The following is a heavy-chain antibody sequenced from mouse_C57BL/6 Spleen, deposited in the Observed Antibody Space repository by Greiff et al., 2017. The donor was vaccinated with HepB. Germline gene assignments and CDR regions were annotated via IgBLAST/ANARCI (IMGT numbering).Heavy chain of an antibody. CDR3: EYGYDDYAMDY. CDR1: GYAFSSSW. Sequence: VQLQQSGPELVKPGALVKISCKASGYAFSSSWMNWVKQRPGKGLEWIGRIYPGDGDTNYNGKFKGKATLTADKSSSTAYMQLSSLTSEDSSVYFWEYGYDDYAMDYWGQGTSVTVSS. CDR2: IYPGDGDT. J-gene: IGHJ4*01. V-gene: IGHV1-82*01. D-gene: IGHD2-2*01.